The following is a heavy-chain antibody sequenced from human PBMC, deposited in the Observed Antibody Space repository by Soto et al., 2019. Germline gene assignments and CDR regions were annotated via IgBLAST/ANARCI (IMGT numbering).Heavy chain of an antibody. CDR2: INDDESST. CDR1: GFTFSDYW. J-gene: IGHJ4*02. D-gene: IGHD3-22*01. CDR3: ARDFRSTMTFDY. Sequence: GGSLRLSCAASGFTFSDYWMHWVRQGPGKGLVWVSRINDDESSTSYADSVKGRFTISRDNAKNTLYLQMNSLRAEDTAVYYCARDFRSTMTFDYWGQGTLVTVSS. V-gene: IGHV3-74*01.